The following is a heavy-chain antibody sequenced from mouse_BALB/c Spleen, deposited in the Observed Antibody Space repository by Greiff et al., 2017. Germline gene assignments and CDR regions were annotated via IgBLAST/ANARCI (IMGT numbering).Heavy chain of an antibody. CDR2: IYPGSGNT. V-gene: IGHV1-77*01. CDR1: GYTFTDYY. Sequence: GQLQQSGAELARPGASVKLSCKASGYTFTDYYINWVKQRTGQGLEWIGEIYPGSGNTYYNEKFKGKATLTADKSSSTAYMQLSSLTSEDSAVYFCARSDYRYDWFAYWGQGTLVTVSA. D-gene: IGHD2-14*01. J-gene: IGHJ3*01. CDR3: ARSDYRYDWFAY.